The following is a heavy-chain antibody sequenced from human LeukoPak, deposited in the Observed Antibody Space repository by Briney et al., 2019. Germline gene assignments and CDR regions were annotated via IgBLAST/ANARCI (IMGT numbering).Heavy chain of an antibody. V-gene: IGHV4-31*03. CDR2: IYYSGST. D-gene: IGHD2-15*01. CDR3: ASPGGTGTYAFDI. CDR1: GGSISSGGYY. Sequence: SETLSLTCTVSGGSISSGGYYWSWIRQHPGKGLEWIGYIYYSGSTYYNPSLKSRVTISVDTSKNQFSLKLGSVTAADTAVYYCASPGGTGTYAFDIWGQGTMVTVSS. J-gene: IGHJ3*02.